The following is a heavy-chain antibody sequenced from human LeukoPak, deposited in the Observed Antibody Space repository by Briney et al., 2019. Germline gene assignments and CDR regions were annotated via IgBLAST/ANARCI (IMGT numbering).Heavy chain of an antibody. CDR2: IDPNSGGT. CDR3: ARADRLDGSPYLIGP. D-gene: IGHD1-26*01. CDR1: GYSFTDYY. Sequence: ASVKVSCKTSGYSFTDYYMHWVRQAPGQGLEWMGWIDPNSGGTSTAQKFQGRITMTRDTSITTVYMEVSWLTSDDTAIYYCARADRLDGSPYLIGPWGQGTLVTVSS. J-gene: IGHJ5*02. V-gene: IGHV1-2*02.